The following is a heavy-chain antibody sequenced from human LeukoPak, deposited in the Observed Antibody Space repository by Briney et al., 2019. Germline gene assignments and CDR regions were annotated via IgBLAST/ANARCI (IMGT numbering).Heavy chain of an antibody. Sequence: GRSLRLSCAASGFTFRSYWLHWVRQVPGKGLVWVSRINFDGSSRSYADSVEGRFTISRDNAKNTLYLQMNSLRADDTAVYYCTREVSRSSYFDYWGQGTLVTVSS. V-gene: IGHV3-74*01. CDR3: TREVSRSSYFDY. CDR2: INFDGSSR. D-gene: IGHD1-26*01. J-gene: IGHJ4*02. CDR1: GFTFRSYW.